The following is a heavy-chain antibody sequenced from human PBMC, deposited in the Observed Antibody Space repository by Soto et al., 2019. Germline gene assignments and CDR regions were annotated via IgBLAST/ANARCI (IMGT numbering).Heavy chain of an antibody. J-gene: IGHJ4*02. Sequence: QVQLVESGGGVVQPGRSLRLSCAASGFTFSSYGMHWVRQAPGKGLEWVAIISYDEINKYYADSVKGRFTISRDNSKNTLYLQMNSLRAEDTAVYYCAKSVYNWNDGFFDYWGQGTLVPVSS. CDR2: ISYDEINK. D-gene: IGHD1-1*01. V-gene: IGHV3-30*18. CDR3: AKSVYNWNDGFFDY. CDR1: GFTFSSYG.